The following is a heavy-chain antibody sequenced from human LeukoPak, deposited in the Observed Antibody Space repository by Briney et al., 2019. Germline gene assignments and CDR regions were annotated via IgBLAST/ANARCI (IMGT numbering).Heavy chain of an antibody. V-gene: IGHV3-23*01. J-gene: IGHJ4*02. CDR3: AKVGGQQLVFGYYFDY. Sequence: GGSLRLSCAASGFTFSSYAMSWVRQAPGKGLEWVSAISGSGGSTYYADSVKGRFTISRDNSKNTLYLQMNSLRAEDTAVYYCAKVGGQQLVFGYYFDYWGQGTLVTVSS. CDR1: GFTFSSYA. D-gene: IGHD6-13*01. CDR2: ISGSGGST.